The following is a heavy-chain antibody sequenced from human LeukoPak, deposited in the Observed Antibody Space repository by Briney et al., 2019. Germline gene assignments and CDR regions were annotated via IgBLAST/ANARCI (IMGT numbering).Heavy chain of an antibody. Sequence: GGSLRLSCAASGFTFSSYAMTWVRQAPGKGLEWVSGISGSGGSTYYADSVKGRFTISRDNSKNTLYLQMNSLRAEDTAVYYCAKVGISYCSGGSCYPTFDYWGQGTLVTVSS. CDR3: AKVGISYCSGGSCYPTFDY. V-gene: IGHV3-23*01. CDR1: GFTFSSYA. D-gene: IGHD2-15*01. CDR2: ISGSGGST. J-gene: IGHJ4*02.